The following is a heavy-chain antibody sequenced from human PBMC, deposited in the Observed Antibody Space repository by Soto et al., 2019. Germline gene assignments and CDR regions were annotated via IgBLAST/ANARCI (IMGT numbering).Heavy chain of an antibody. J-gene: IGHJ6*02. CDR3: ARHRNYYYYGMDV. CDR2: IYYSGST. Sequence: SETLSLTCAVSGGSISSGGYSWGWIRQPPGKGLEWIGSIYYSGSTYHNPSLKSRVTISVDTSKNQFSLNLSSVTAADTAVYYCARHRNYYYYGMDVWGQGTTVTSP. CDR1: GGSISSGGYS. V-gene: IGHV4-39*01.